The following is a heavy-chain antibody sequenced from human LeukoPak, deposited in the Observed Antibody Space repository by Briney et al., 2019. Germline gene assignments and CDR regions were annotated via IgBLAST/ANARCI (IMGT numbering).Heavy chain of an antibody. D-gene: IGHD3-16*01. Sequence: GGSLRLSCVASGFTFSSHGMNWVRQTPGKGLAWISYIGSGSRVIHYADSVRGRFTISRDDVKNSLYQQMNSLRDDDTAVYYCARAPPRGTDNWFDSWGQGTLVTVSS. CDR2: IGSGSRVI. J-gene: IGHJ5*01. CDR3: ARAPPRGTDNWFDS. V-gene: IGHV3-48*02. CDR1: GFTFSSHG.